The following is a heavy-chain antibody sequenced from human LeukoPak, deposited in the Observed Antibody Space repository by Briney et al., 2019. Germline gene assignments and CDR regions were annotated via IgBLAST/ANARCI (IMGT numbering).Heavy chain of an antibody. V-gene: IGHV3-23*01. CDR3: AKSRSPYDSSGYCDY. J-gene: IGHJ4*02. CDR1: GFTFSSYA. CDR2: ISGSGGST. Sequence: GGSLRLSCAASGFTFSSYAMSWVRQAPGKGLDWVSAISGSGGSTYYADSVKGRFTISRDNSKNTLYLQMNSLRAEDTAVYYCAKSRSPYDSSGYCDYWGQGTLVTVSS. D-gene: IGHD3-22*01.